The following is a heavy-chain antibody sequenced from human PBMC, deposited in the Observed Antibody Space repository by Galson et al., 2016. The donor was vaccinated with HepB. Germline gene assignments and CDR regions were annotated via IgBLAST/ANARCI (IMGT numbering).Heavy chain of an antibody. CDR3: VRDGRIRSGSFRRWDY. CDR2: ISSSGSDI. V-gene: IGHV3-48*03. Sequence: SLRLSCAASGFTFSSYEMIWVRQASGRGLEWVSYISSSGSDIYYTESVRGRFTISRDNVDNSLYLQMNSLRAEDTAVNYCVRDGRIRSGSFRRWDYWGRGTLVTVS. CDR1: GFTFSSYE. J-gene: IGHJ4*02. D-gene: IGHD3-3*01.